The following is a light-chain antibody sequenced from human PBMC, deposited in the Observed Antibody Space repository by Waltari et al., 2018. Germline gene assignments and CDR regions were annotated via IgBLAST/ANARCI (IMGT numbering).Light chain of an antibody. CDR3: QQYNNWPPSIT. CDR2: AAS. CDR1: QIPSN. V-gene: IGKV3-15*01. J-gene: IGKJ5*01. Sequence: EIVVTQSPATLSVSPGERATLSCMTSQIPSNVAGDQQKPGQAPRLLISAASTRAPGVPASVSGSGSEPEFTLTISSLQPEDSAVYYCQQYNNWPPSITFGQGTRLEIK.